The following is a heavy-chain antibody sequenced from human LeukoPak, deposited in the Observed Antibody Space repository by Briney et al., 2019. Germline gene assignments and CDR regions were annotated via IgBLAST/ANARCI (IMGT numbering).Heavy chain of an antibody. CDR3: ARANTPNYYGSGSYLPLGY. Sequence: PGGSLRLSCAASGFTFSSYGMHWVRQAPGKGLEWVAVIWYDGSNKYYADSVKGRSTISRDNSKNTLYLQMNSLRAEDTAVYYCARANTPNYYGSGSYLPLGYWGQGTLVTVSS. CDR2: IWYDGSNK. D-gene: IGHD3-10*01. J-gene: IGHJ4*02. CDR1: GFTFSSYG. V-gene: IGHV3-33*01.